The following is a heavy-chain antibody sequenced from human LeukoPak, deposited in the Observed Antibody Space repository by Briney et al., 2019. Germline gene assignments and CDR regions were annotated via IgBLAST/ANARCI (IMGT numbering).Heavy chain of an antibody. Sequence: TGGSLRLSCAASGSYWVHWVRQVPGKGLVWVSHINSDGSWTSYADSVKGRFTISRDNAKNSVYLQMNSLRAEDTAVYYCGSSGSYYWFDPWGQGTLVTGSS. J-gene: IGHJ5*02. V-gene: IGHV3-74*01. CDR2: INSDGSWT. CDR3: GSSGSYYWFDP. D-gene: IGHD3-10*01. CDR1: GSYW.